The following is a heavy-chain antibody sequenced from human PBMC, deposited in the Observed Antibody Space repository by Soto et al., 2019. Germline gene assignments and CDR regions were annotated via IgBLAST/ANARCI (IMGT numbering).Heavy chain of an antibody. V-gene: IGHV4-4*07. D-gene: IGHD1-1*01. J-gene: IGHJ5*02. Sequence: SGTLSLTCTVSGASISGFYWSWIRKSAGKGLEWIGRIYATGTTDYNPSLKSRVMMSVDTSKKQFSLKLRSVTAADTAVYYCVRDGTKTLRDWFDPWGQGISVTVSS. CDR1: GASISGFY. CDR2: IYATGTT. CDR3: VRDGTKTLRDWFDP.